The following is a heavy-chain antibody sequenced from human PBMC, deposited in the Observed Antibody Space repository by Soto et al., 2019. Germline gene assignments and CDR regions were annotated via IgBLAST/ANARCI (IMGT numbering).Heavy chain of an antibody. V-gene: IGHV3-48*03. CDR2: ISSSGSTI. CDR1: GFTFSSYE. D-gene: IGHD3-22*01. Sequence: EVQLVESGGGLVQPGRSLRLSCAASGFTFSSYEMNWVRQAPGKGLEWVSYISSSGSTIYYADSVKGRFTISRDNAKNSLYLQMNSLRAEDTAVYYCARDRGYYDSSGYPLLGFGYWGQGTLVTVSS. J-gene: IGHJ4*02. CDR3: ARDRGYYDSSGYPLLGFGY.